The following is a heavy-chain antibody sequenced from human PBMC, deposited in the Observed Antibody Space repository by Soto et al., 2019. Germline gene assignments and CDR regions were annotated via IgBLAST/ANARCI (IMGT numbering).Heavy chain of an antibody. V-gene: IGHV3-23*01. J-gene: IGHJ5*02. Sequence: EVQLLESGGDLVQPGGSLRLSCVASGFSFDNYAMSWVRQAPGKGLEWISAISGNGVDTYYGVSVKGRFTISRDNSRNTVYLQMNSLRVEDTALYYCAIQGVAMSTQTAWGQVTLVTVSS. D-gene: IGHD3-10*01. CDR2: ISGNGVDT. CDR1: GFSFDNYA. CDR3: AIQGVAMSTQTA.